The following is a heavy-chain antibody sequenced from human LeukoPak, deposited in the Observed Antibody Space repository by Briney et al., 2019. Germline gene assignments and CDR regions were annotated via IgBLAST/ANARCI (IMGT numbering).Heavy chain of an antibody. CDR1: GGSISSYY. CDR2: IYYSGST. V-gene: IGHV4-59*01. Sequence: PSETLSLTCTVSGGSISSYYWNWIRQPPGKGLEWIGYIYYSGSTNYNPSLKSRVTISVDTSKNQFSLNLTSVTAADTAVYYCARFTPQGYGWGGYNRFDPWGQGTLVTVTS. J-gene: IGHJ5*02. CDR3: ARFTPQGYGWGGYNRFDP. D-gene: IGHD3-16*01.